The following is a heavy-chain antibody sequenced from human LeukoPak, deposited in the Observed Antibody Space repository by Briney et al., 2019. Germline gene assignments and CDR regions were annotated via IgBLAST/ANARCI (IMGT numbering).Heavy chain of an antibody. CDR2: INWNGGST. Sequence: GGSLRLSCAASGFTFDDYGMSWVRQAPGKGLEWVSGINWNGGSTGYADSVKGRFTISRDNAKNSLYLQMNSLRAEDTAVYYCASISGPIAVASFDYWGQGTLVTVSS. J-gene: IGHJ4*02. V-gene: IGHV3-20*04. CDR1: GFTFDDYG. CDR3: ASISGPIAVASFDY. D-gene: IGHD6-19*01.